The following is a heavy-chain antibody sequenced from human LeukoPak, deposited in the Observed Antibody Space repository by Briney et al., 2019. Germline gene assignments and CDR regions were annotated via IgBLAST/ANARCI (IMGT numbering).Heavy chain of an antibody. J-gene: IGHJ4*02. CDR2: IKQDGSEK. Sequence: GGSLRLSCAASGFSFSTYSMNWVRQAPGKGLEWVANIKQDGSEKYYVDSVKGRFTISRDNAKNSLYLQMNSLRAEDTAVYYCAREERNYYDSSGYDYWGQGTLVTVSS. D-gene: IGHD3-22*01. CDR1: GFSFSTYS. V-gene: IGHV3-7*01. CDR3: AREERNYYDSSGYDY.